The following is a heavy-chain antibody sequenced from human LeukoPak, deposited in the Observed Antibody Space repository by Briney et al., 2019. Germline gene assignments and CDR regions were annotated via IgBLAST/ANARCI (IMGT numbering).Heavy chain of an antibody. J-gene: IGHJ4*02. CDR3: ARTVTTSSYYFDY. CDR1: GYTFTTYG. V-gene: IGHV1-18*01. Sequence: GASVKVSCKASGYTFTTYGVSWVRQAPGQELERMGWISGYDGNTNYAQRLRGRVTMTTDTSTSTAYMDLRSLRSDDTALYYCARTVTTSSYYFDYWGQGTLVTVSS. D-gene: IGHD4-17*01. CDR2: ISGYDGNT.